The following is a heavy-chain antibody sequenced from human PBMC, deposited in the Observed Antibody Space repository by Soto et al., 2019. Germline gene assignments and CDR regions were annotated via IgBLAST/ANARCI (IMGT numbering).Heavy chain of an antibody. J-gene: IGHJ4*02. V-gene: IGHV3-23*01. CDR3: AKGGEGSCSKTSCLYFSDY. Sequence: EVQLLDSGGGLVQPGGSLRLSCAASGFTFSTYAMSWVRQAPGKGLEWVSTISCSGDSTYYANSVKGRFTISRDNSRNTLDLQMNSLRVEDTAVYYCAKGGEGSCSKTSCLYFSDYWGQGTLVTVSS. D-gene: IGHD2-2*01. CDR1: GFTFSTYA. CDR2: ISCSGDST.